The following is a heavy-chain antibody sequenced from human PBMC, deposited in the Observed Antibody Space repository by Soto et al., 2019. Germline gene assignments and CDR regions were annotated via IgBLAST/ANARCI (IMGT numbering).Heavy chain of an antibody. V-gene: IGHV1-69*02. CDR2: IIPILGIA. D-gene: IGHD5-12*01. CDR1: GGTFSSYT. Sequence: SVKVSCKASGGTFSSYTISWVRQAPGQGLEWMGRIIPILGIANYAQKFQGRVTTTADKSTSTAYMELSSLRSEDTAVYYCARKMWLHEAFDIWGQGTMVNVSS. CDR3: ARKMWLHEAFDI. J-gene: IGHJ3*02.